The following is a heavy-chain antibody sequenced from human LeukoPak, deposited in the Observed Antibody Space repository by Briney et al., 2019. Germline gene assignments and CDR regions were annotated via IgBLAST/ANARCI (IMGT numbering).Heavy chain of an antibody. J-gene: IGHJ4*02. CDR2: ISAYNGNT. Sequence: GASVKVSCKASGYTFTSYGISWVRQAPGQGLEWMGWISAYNGNTNYAQKLQGRVTMTTDTSTSTAYMELRSLRSDDTAVYYCARDDGRDSSLRLFDYWGQGTLVTVSS. CDR1: GYTFTSYG. V-gene: IGHV1-18*01. D-gene: IGHD3-22*01. CDR3: ARDDGRDSSLRLFDY.